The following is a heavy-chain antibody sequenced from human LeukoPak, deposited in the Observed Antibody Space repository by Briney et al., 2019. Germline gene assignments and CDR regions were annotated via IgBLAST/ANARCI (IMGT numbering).Heavy chain of an antibody. CDR2: IYYSRST. CDR1: GGSISSSSYY. D-gene: IGHD3-9*01. CDR3: ARHLYYDILTGYYTHDAFDI. J-gene: IGHJ3*02. Sequence: SETLSLTCTVSGGSISSSSYYWGWIRQPPGKGLEWIGSIYYSRSTYYNPSLKSRVTISVDTSKNQFSLKLSSVTAADTAVYYCARHLYYDILTGYYTHDAFDIWGQGTMVTVSS. V-gene: IGHV4-39*01.